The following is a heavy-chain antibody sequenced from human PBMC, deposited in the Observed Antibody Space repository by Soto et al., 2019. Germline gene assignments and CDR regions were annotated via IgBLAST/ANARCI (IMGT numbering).Heavy chain of an antibody. Sequence: PSETMSLTCTVSGGSISSYYWSRIRQFPGKGLEWIGYIYNSGNTNYNPSLNSRVTISADTSKNQFSLKLTSVTVADTAVYYCARSNFGMAVKPYHFDFWGQGTLVTGSS. CDR1: GGSISSYY. CDR3: ARSNFGMAVKPYHFDF. V-gene: IGHV4-59*01. J-gene: IGHJ4*02. CDR2: IYNSGNT. D-gene: IGHD3-3*01.